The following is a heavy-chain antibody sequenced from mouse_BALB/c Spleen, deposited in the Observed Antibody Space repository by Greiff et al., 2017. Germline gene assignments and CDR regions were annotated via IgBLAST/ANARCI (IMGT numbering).Heavy chain of an antibody. Sequence: QVQLQQSGAELVRPGTSVKVSCKASGYAFTNYLIEWVKQRPGQGLEWIGVINPGSGGTNYNEKFKGKATLTADKSSSTAYMQLSSLTPDDSAVYFCARERGTWGYYFDYWGQGTTLTVSS. D-gene: IGHD3-3*01. CDR2: INPGSGGT. CDR1: GYAFTNYL. J-gene: IGHJ2*01. CDR3: ARERGTWGYYFDY. V-gene: IGHV1-54*01.